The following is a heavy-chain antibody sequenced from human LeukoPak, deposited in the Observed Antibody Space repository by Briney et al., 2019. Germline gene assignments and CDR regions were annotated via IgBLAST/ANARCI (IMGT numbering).Heavy chain of an antibody. D-gene: IGHD2-8*01. CDR3: ACTTEAETWRGPFDY. V-gene: IGHV5-51*01. CDR2: IYPGDSDT. CDR1: GYSFTSYW. Sequence: GASLKISCKGSGYSFTSYWIGWVRQMPGKGLGWMGIIYPGDSDTRYSPSFQGQVTISADKSISTAYLQWSSLKASDTAMYYCACTTEAETWRGPFDYWGQGTLVTVSS. J-gene: IGHJ4*02.